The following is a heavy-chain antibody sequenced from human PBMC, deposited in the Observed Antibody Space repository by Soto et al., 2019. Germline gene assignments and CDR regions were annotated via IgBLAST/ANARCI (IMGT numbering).Heavy chain of an antibody. CDR2: IYSSGST. Sequence: PSETLSLTCXVSGGSINSYYWSWIRQSPEKGLEWIRYIYSSGSTNYNPSLKSRVTISVDTSKNQFSLKLSSVTAADTAVYYCARQYCSSTRCYQYFDYWGQGTLVTVSS. J-gene: IGHJ4*02. CDR1: GGSINSYY. D-gene: IGHD2-2*01. V-gene: IGHV4-59*08. CDR3: ARQYCSSTRCYQYFDY.